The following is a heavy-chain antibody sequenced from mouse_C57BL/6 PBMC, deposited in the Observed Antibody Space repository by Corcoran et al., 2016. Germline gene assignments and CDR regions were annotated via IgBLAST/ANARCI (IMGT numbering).Heavy chain of an antibody. CDR2: INTYSGVP. V-gene: IGHV9-3*01. Sequence: QIQLVQSGPELKKPGETVKISCKASGYTFTTYGLSWVKQAPGKGLKWRGWINTYSGVPTYADDFKGRFAFSLETSASTAYLQINNLKNEDTATYFCARGHYYGSSYVGAMDYWGQGTSVTVSS. CDR1: GYTFTTYG. J-gene: IGHJ4*01. D-gene: IGHD1-1*01. CDR3: ARGHYYGSSYVGAMDY.